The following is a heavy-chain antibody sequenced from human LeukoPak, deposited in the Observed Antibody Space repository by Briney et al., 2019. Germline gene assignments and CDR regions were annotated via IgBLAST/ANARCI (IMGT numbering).Heavy chain of an antibody. CDR1: GDSVSSNSAA. CDR2: TYYRSKWYN. D-gene: IGHD6-19*01. CDR3: ARAATGIAVPLDY. V-gene: IGHV6-1*01. Sequence: SQTLSLTCAISGDSVSSNSAAWNWIRPSPSRGLEWLGRTYYRSKWYNDYAVSVKSRITINPDTSKNQFSLQLNSVTPEDTAVYYCARAATGIAVPLDYWGQGTLVTVSS. J-gene: IGHJ4*02.